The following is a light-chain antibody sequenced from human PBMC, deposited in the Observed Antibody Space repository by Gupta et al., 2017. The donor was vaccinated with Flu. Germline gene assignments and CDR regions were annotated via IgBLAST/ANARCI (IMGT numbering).Light chain of an antibody. V-gene: IGKV3-11*01. CDR3: QQRSNWPRT. Sequence: IVLTXSPATMXLSPGESATHSCRASQSVSSYLAWYQQKPGQAPRLLIYDASNRATGIPARFSGSGSGTDVTLTISSLEPEDFAVYYCQQRSNWPRTFGQGTKVEIK. CDR1: QSVSSY. CDR2: DAS. J-gene: IGKJ1*01.